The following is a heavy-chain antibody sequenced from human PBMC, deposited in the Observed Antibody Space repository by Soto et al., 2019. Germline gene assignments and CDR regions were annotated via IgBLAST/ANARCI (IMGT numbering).Heavy chain of an antibody. Sequence: ASVKVSCKASGYTFTNNDVTWVRQATGQGLEWMGWMNPGSGDTGYAQKFQGRVTMTRNISIATAYMELSSLRSEDTAIYYCARMASFGSLNWFDPWGQGTLVAVSS. CDR3: ARMASFGSLNWFDP. D-gene: IGHD5-18*01. CDR1: GYTFTNND. J-gene: IGHJ5*02. CDR2: MNPGSGDT. V-gene: IGHV1-8*01.